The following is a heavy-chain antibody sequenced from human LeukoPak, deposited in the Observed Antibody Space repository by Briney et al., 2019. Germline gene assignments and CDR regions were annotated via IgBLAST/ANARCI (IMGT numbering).Heavy chain of an antibody. CDR1: GYTFTGYY. J-gene: IGHJ4*02. Sequence: ASVKVSCKASGYTFTGYYMHWVRQAPGQGLEWMGWSNHNSGGTNYAQKFQGRVTMTRDTSISTAYMELSRLRSDDTAVYYCARDRADYYDSSGYCVWGQGTLVTVSS. V-gene: IGHV1-2*02. CDR3: ARDRADYYDSSGYCV. D-gene: IGHD3-22*01. CDR2: SNHNSGGT.